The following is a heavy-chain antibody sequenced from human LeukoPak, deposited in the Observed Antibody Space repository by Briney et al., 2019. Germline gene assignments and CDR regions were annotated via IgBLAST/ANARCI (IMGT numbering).Heavy chain of an antibody. CDR1: GYTFTSYG. J-gene: IGHJ6*02. Sequence: GASVKVSCKASGYTFTSYGISWVRQAPGQGLEWMGWISAYNGNTNYAQKLRGRVTMTTDTSTSTAYMELRSLRSDDTAVYYCARDPSYCSSTSCVGPYYYYYYGMDVWGQGTTVTVSS. CDR3: ARDPSYCSSTSCVGPYYYYYYGMDV. V-gene: IGHV1-18*01. D-gene: IGHD2-2*01. CDR2: ISAYNGNT.